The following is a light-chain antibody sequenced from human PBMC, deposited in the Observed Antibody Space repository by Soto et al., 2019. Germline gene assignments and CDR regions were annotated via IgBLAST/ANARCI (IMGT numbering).Light chain of an antibody. V-gene: IGKV1-39*01. J-gene: IGKJ2*01. CDR3: QQSYRTPHT. Sequence: DIQMTQSPSSLSASVGDRVTITCRAIQGVSAYLLWYQQRQVRAPTLLIYAASNLLSGVPSRFSGSGSGTNFTLTISNLQPDDFATYYCQQSYRTPHTFGQGTKLETK. CDR1: QGVSAY. CDR2: AAS.